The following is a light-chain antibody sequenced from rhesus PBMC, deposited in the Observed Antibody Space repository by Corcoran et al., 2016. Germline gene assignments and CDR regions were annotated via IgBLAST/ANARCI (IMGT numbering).Light chain of an antibody. CDR2: SAS. J-gene: IGKJ2*01. Sequence: DIQMTQSPSSLSASVGDTVTITCRASQSLSSSLAWYQQKPGKAPKLLIYSASSLQSGVPSRFSGSKSGTVFTLTISSLQPEDIASYYCQQYYSYPHSFGQGTKVEIK. CDR1: QSLSSS. CDR3: QQYYSYPHS. V-gene: IGKV1-46*01.